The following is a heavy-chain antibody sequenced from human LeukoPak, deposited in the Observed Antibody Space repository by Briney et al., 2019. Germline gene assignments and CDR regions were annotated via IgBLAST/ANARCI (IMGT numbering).Heavy chain of an antibody. CDR3: ARDSRYYYDSSGYAHAFDI. Sequence: ASVKVSCKASGYTFTSYGISWVRQAPGQGLEWAGWISAYNGNTNYAQKLQGRVTMTTDTSTSTAYMELRSLRSDDTAVYYCARDSRYYYDSSGYAHAFDIWGQETMVTVSS. V-gene: IGHV1-18*01. CDR2: ISAYNGNT. CDR1: GYTFTSYG. J-gene: IGHJ3*02. D-gene: IGHD3-22*01.